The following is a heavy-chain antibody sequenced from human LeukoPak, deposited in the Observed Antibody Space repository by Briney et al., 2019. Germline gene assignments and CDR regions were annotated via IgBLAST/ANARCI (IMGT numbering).Heavy chain of an antibody. CDR3: AEGSMWYGS. CDR1: GASIRSYY. CDR2: HHHSGST. Sequence: PSETLSLTCTVSGASIRSYYWSWIRQPPGKGLEWIGYHHHSGSTNYNPSLKSRVTISVDTSKNQFSLKLTSVTAAVTAVYYCAEGSMWYGSWGQGTLVTVSS. V-gene: IGHV4-59*01. J-gene: IGHJ5*02. D-gene: IGHD6-13*01.